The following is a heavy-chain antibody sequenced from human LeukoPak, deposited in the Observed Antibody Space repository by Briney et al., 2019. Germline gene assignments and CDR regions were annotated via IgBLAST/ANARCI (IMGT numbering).Heavy chain of an antibody. CDR2: ISAYNGNT. CDR1: GYTFTSYG. Sequence: ASVKVSCKASGYTFTSYGISWVRQAPGQGLEWMGWISAYNGNTNYAQKLQGRVTMTTDTSTSTAYMELRSLRSDDTAVYYCARVVEARAHYYDSSGYVDNWLDPWGQGTLVTVSS. J-gene: IGHJ5*02. D-gene: IGHD3-22*01. CDR3: ARVVEARAHYYDSSGYVDNWLDP. V-gene: IGHV1-18*01.